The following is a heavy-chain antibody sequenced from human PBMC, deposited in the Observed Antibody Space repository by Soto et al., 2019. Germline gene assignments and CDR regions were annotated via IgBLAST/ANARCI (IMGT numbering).Heavy chain of an antibody. Sequence: GGSLRLSCAASGFTFSSYAMSWVRQAPGKGLEWVSAISGSGGSTYYADSVKGRFTISRDNSKNTLYLQMNSLRAEDTAVYYCAKDISSSSGWYVHDYWGQGTLVTVSS. CDR3: AKDISSSSGWYVHDY. CDR1: GFTFSSYA. D-gene: IGHD6-19*01. V-gene: IGHV3-23*01. J-gene: IGHJ4*02. CDR2: ISGSGGST.